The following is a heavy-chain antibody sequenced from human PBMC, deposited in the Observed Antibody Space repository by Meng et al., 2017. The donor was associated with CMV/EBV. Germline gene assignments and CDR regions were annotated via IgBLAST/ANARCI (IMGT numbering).Heavy chain of an antibody. CDR1: GFTVSSNY. Sequence: GESLKISCAASGFTVSSNYMSWVRQAPGKGLEWVSVIYSGGSTYYAGSVKGRFTISRDNAKNSLYLQMNSLRAEDTAVYYCARDFILSGNYYYYGMDVWGQGTTVTVSS. J-gene: IGHJ6*02. V-gene: IGHV3-53*01. D-gene: IGHD3-16*02. CDR3: ARDFILSGNYYYYGMDV. CDR2: IYSGGST.